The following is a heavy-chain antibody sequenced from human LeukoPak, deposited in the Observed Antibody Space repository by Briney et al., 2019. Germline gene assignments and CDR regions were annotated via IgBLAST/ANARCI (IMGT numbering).Heavy chain of an antibody. CDR2: IRSIVTSI. V-gene: IGHV3-48*03. J-gene: IGHJ4*02. CDR1: GFTFSSYE. Sequence: GGSLRLSCAASGFTFSSYEMNWVRQAPGKGLEWVSLIRSIVTSIDYVDSVKGRFTISRDNDKNSLYLQMASLRAEDTAVYYCARGISRSYHRPFDYWGQGILVTVSS. CDR3: ARGISRSYHRPFDY. D-gene: IGHD3-3*02.